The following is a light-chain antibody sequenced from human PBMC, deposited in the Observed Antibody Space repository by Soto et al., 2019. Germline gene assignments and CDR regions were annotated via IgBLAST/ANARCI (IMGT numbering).Light chain of an antibody. Sequence: SVLTQPPSVSGAPGQRVTISCTGSSFNIGAGYDVHWYQQLPGTAPKLLIYGNSNRPSGVPDRFSGSKSGTSASLAITGLQAEDEADYYCQSYDSSLSGNWVFGGGTKLTVL. CDR1: SFNIGAGYD. CDR3: QSYDSSLSGNWV. J-gene: IGLJ3*02. V-gene: IGLV1-40*01. CDR2: GNS.